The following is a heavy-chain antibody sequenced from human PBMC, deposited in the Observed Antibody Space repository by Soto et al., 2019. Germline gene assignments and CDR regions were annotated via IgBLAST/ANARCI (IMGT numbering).Heavy chain of an antibody. D-gene: IGHD2-15*01. CDR3: ARGALEGSPSGGNCYTVDY. CDR1: GFSFSNFA. Sequence: QVQLVESGGSVVQPGRSLRISCEASGFSFSNFAMHWVRQAPGKGLEWISIIWHDGSVKHYAGSVKGRFTISRDNPKNTVFLQMNSLRDEDTAVYYCARGALEGSPSGGNCYTVDYWGQGTLVTVSS. J-gene: IGHJ4*02. CDR2: IWHDGSVK. V-gene: IGHV3-33*01.